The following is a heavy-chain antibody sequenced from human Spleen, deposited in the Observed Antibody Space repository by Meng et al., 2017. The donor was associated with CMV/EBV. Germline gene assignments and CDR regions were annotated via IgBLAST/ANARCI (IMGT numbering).Heavy chain of an antibody. CDR3: AREQGGSFDDYYYYGMDV. Sequence: GESLKISCAASGFTFSSYTMNWVRQAPGKGLEWVASISLSSSHINYADSVKGRFTISRDNAKNSLYLQMNSLRAEDTAVYYCAREQGGSFDDYYYYGMDVWGQGTTVTVSS. CDR2: ISLSSSHI. J-gene: IGHJ6*02. CDR1: GFTFSSYT. V-gene: IGHV3-21*01. D-gene: IGHD1-26*01.